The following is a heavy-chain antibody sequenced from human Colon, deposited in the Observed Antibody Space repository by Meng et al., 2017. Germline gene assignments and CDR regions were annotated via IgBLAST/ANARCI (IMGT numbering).Heavy chain of an antibody. D-gene: IGHD3-16*01. V-gene: IGHV4-4*07. Sequence: SETLYLTCSVSGGSISAYYWTWIRQPAGKGLEWMGRITASGNTNYNPSLKSRLTMSIDPSKNQFSLRLTSVTAADTAVYFCATTWGGLRNPFHNWGPGTMVTVSS. J-gene: IGHJ3*02. CDR1: GGSISAYY. CDR3: ATTWGGLRNPFHN. CDR2: ITASGNT.